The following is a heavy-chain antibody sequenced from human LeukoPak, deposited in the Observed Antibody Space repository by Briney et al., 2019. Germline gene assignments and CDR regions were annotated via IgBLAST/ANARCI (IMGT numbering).Heavy chain of an antibody. CDR2: IFSGSAGST. D-gene: IGHD1-14*01. V-gene: IGHV3-23*01. CDR1: GFTFSSYA. Sequence: PGGSLRLSCAASGFTFSSYAMSWVRQAPGKGLEWVSAIFSGSAGSTYYADSVKGRFTISRDNSKNTLYLQMNTLRAEDTAVYYCARDKVGTKRGTFDIWGQGTVVTVSS. J-gene: IGHJ3*02. CDR3: ARDKVGTKRGTFDI.